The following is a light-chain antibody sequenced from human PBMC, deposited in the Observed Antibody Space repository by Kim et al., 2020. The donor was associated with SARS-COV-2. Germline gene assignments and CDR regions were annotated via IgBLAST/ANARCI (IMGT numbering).Light chain of an antibody. V-gene: IGLV1-47*01. CDR1: TPIIGSED. Sequence: RVTISSSGSTPIIGSEDVYWYQQLPGTAPKLLIYRNTKQPSGVPDRFSGSKSGTSASLAISGLRSEDEADYYCATWDDTLSGPGVFGGGTQLTVL. CDR2: RNT. CDR3: ATWDDTLSGPGV. J-gene: IGLJ3*02.